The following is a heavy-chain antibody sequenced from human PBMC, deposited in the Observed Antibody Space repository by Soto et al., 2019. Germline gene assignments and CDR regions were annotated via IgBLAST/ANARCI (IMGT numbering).Heavy chain of an antibody. J-gene: IGHJ3*02. CDR3: ARELCSGGDYEAFDI. CDR2: INAGNGNT. CDR1: GYTFTTYA. V-gene: IGHV1-3*01. Sequence: GASVKVSCKASGYTFTTYAMHWVRQAPGQRLEWMGWINAGNGNTKYSQKFQGRVTITRDTSASTAYMELRSLRSEDTAVYYCARELCSGGDYEAFDIWGQGTMVTVSS. D-gene: IGHD2-15*01.